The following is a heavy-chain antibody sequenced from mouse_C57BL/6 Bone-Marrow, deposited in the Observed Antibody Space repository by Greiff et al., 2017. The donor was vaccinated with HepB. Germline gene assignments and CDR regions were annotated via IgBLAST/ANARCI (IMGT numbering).Heavy chain of an antibody. Sequence: VQGVESGPELVKPGASVKISCKASGYAFSSSWMNWVKQRPGKGLEWIGRIYPGDGDTNYNGKFKGKATLTADKSSSTAYMQLSSLTSEDSAVYVCARGEVTGTGDFDYWGQGTTLTVSS. D-gene: IGHD4-1*01. CDR2: IYPGDGDT. CDR3: ARGEVTGTGDFDY. V-gene: IGHV1-82*01. J-gene: IGHJ2*01. CDR1: GYAFSSSW.